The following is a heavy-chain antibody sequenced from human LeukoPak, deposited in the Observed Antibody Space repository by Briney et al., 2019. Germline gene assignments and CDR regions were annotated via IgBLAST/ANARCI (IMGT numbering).Heavy chain of an antibody. CDR2: IIPIFGTA. V-gene: IGHV1-69*13. J-gene: IGHJ5*02. D-gene: IGHD3-10*01. Sequence: GASVKVSCKASGGTFSSYAISWVRQAPGQGLEWMGGIIPIFGTANYAQKFQGRVTITADESTSTAYMELSSLRSEDTAVYYCARARRGVRGVQNWFDPWGQGTLVTVSS. CDR3: ARARRGVRGVQNWFDP. CDR1: GGTFSSYA.